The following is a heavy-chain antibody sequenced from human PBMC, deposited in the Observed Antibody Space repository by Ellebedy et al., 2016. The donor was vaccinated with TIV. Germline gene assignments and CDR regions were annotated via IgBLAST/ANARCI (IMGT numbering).Heavy chain of an antibody. V-gene: IGHV5-10-1*01. D-gene: IGHD4-11*01. CDR2: IDSSDSYT. CDR3: AIHASMTTFGWFDP. Sequence: GESLKISCKGSGYSFTSYWNSWVRQMPGKGLEWMGRIDSSDSYTNYSPSFQGHVTISADKSISTAYLQWSSLKASDTAMYYCAIHASMTTFGWFDPWGQGTLVTVSS. J-gene: IGHJ5*02. CDR1: GYSFTSYW.